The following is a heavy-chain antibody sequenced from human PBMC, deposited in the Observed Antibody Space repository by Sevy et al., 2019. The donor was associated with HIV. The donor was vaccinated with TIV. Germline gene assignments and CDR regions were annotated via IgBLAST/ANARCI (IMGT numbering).Heavy chain of an antibody. CDR3: TRGPTGYDFWSGYPY. CDR2: IRSKAYGGTT. J-gene: IGHJ4*02. CDR1: GFTFGDYA. Sequence: GGSLRLSCTASGFTFGDYAMSWFRQAPGKGLEWVGFIRSKAYGGTTEYAASVKGRFSISRDDSKSIAYLQMNSLKTEDTAVYYCTRGPTGYDFWSGYPYWGQGTLVTVSS. V-gene: IGHV3-49*03. D-gene: IGHD3-3*01.